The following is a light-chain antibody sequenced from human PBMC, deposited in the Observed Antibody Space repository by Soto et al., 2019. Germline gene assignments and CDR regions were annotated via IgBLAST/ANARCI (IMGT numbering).Light chain of an antibody. CDR3: QQYDTLPPLT. J-gene: IGKJ4*01. V-gene: IGKV1-33*01. CDR2: DAS. CDR1: QDISNY. Sequence: DIQMTQSPSSLSASVGDRVTITCQASQDISNYLNWYQQKPGKAPKLLIFDASTLQIGVPSRFSGSGSGTDFTFTISSLLPEYLATYFCQQYDTLPPLTFGGGTRVEIK.